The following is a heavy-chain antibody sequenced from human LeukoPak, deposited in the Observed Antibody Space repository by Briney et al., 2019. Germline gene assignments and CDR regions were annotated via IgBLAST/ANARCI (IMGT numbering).Heavy chain of an antibody. CDR1: GFTFSSYA. J-gene: IGHJ4*02. Sequence: PGRSLRLSCAASGFTFSSYAMHWVRQAPGKGLEWLAVISYDGSNKYYADSVKGRFTISRDNSKNTLYLQMNSLRAEDTAVYYCARDHSSGYFDYWGQGTLVTVSS. CDR3: ARDHSSGYFDY. D-gene: IGHD6-19*01. V-gene: IGHV3-30-3*01. CDR2: ISYDGSNK.